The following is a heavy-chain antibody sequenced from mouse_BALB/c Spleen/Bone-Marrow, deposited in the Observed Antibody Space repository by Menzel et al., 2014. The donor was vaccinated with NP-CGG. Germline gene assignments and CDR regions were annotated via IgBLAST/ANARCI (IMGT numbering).Heavy chain of an antibody. D-gene: IGHD2-3*01. V-gene: IGHV1S34*01. CDR1: GYSFTGYY. CDR3: ARGDGYYVDFDY. CDR2: ISCYNGAT. J-gene: IGHJ2*01. Sequence: LGKTGASVKISCKASGYSFTGYYMHWVKQSHGKSLEWIGYISCYNGATSYNQKFKGKATFTVDTSSSTAYIQFNSLTSEDSAVYYCARGDGYYVDFDYWGQGTTLTVSS.